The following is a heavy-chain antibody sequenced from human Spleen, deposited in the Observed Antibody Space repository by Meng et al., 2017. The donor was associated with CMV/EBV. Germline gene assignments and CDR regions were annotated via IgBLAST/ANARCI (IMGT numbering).Heavy chain of an antibody. Sequence: GESLKISCAASGFSVSSDYMSWVRQAPGKGPEWVSVMYGDGSTYYVDSVKGRFTISRDNSKNTLYPQMNSLRVEDTAVYYCARHMNPEYWGQGTLVTVSS. CDR1: GFSVSSDY. CDR2: MYGDGST. D-gene: IGHD2-21*01. V-gene: IGHV3-66*02. J-gene: IGHJ4*02. CDR3: ARHMNPEY.